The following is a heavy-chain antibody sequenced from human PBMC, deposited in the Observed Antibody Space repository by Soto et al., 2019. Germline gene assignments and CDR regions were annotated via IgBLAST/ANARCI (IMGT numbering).Heavy chain of an antibody. Sequence: GASVKVSCKVSGYTLTELSMHWVRQAPGKGLEWMGGFDPEDGETIYAQKFQGRVTMTEDTSTDTAYMELSSLRSEDTAVYYCATHALYQLPNGFDYWGQGTLVTVSS. CDR1: GYTLTELS. D-gene: IGHD2-2*01. CDR2: FDPEDGET. J-gene: IGHJ4*02. V-gene: IGHV1-24*01. CDR3: ATHALYQLPNGFDY.